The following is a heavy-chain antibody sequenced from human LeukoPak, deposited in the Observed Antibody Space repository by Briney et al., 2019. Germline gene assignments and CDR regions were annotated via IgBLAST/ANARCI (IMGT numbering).Heavy chain of an antibody. Sequence: GASVKVSCKVSGYTLTELSMHWVRQAPGKGLEWMGGFDPEDGETIYAQKFQGRVTMTEDTSTDTAYMELSSLRSEDTAVYYCATNSGSYYGSFDYWGQRTLVTVSS. D-gene: IGHD1-26*01. CDR3: ATNSGSYYGSFDY. CDR2: FDPEDGET. V-gene: IGHV1-24*01. J-gene: IGHJ4*02. CDR1: GYTLTELS.